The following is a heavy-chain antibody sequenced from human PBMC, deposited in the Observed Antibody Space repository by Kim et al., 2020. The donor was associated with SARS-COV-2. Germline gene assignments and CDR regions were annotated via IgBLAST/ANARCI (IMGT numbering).Heavy chain of an antibody. V-gene: IGHV3-73*01. Sequence: GGSLRLSCAGSGFTFSASAIHWVRRGSGKGLEWSSRIRSRGNNYSTEYAASLKGRFIIPRDDSKNTTYLQMNSPKIDDKGVYYSISPGRGTSYGRSYY. CDR1: GFTFSASA. CDR3: ISPGRGTSYGRSYY. J-gene: IGHJ6*01. CDR2: IRSRGNNYST. D-gene: IGHD6-6*01.